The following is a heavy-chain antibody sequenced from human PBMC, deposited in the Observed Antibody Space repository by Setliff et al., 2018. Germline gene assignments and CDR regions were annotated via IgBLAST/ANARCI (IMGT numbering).Heavy chain of an antibody. D-gene: IGHD1-1*01. J-gene: IGHJ4*02. CDR2: IYYRGDT. CDR1: DGSLSTYY. V-gene: IGHV4-59*05. Sequence: SETLSLTCTVSDGSLSTYYWSWIRQPPGKGLEWIGRIYYRGDTYSNASLASRLTISVDTAKNQFSLKLTSVTAADTAVYYCARTGTYRYFDYWGQGTRVTVSS. CDR3: ARTGTYRYFDY.